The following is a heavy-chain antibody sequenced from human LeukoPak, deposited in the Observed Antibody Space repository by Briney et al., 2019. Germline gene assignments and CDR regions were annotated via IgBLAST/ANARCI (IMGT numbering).Heavy chain of an antibody. J-gene: IGHJ6*03. V-gene: IGHV3-48*04. D-gene: IGHD3-10*01. Sequence: GGSLRLSCAASGFTFSSYSMNWVRQAPGKGLEWVSYISSSSSTIYYADSVKGRFTISRDNAKNSLYLQMSSLRAEDTAVYYCARDATMVPLYYYYYMDVWGKGTTVTVSS. CDR3: ARDATMVPLYYYYYMDV. CDR2: ISSSSSTI. CDR1: GFTFSSYS.